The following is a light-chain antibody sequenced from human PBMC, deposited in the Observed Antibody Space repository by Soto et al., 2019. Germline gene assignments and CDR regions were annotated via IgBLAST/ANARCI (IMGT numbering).Light chain of an antibody. V-gene: IGKV3-20*01. CDR1: QSVSSNY. CDR3: QQYGSSPLT. CDR2: GAS. Sequence: EIVLTQSPGTLSLSPGERATLSCRASQSVSSNYLAWYQQKPGQSPRLLIYGASRRATGIPDRFSGSGSGTDFTLTINRLEPEDFAVFYCQQYGSSPLTFGGGTKVEIK. J-gene: IGKJ4*01.